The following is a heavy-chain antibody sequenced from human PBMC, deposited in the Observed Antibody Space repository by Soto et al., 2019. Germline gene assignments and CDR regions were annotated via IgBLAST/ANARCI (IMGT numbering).Heavy chain of an antibody. CDR1: GGSISSSSYY. V-gene: IGHV4-39*01. Sequence: SETLSLTCTVSGGSISSSSYYWGWIRQPPGKGLEWIGSIYYSGSTYYNPSLKSRVTISVDTSKNQFSLKLSSVTAADTAVYYCARQSGDLDYYYYGMDVWGQGTTVTVSS. CDR3: ARQSGDLDYYYYGMDV. CDR2: IYYSGST. J-gene: IGHJ6*02. D-gene: IGHD3-10*01.